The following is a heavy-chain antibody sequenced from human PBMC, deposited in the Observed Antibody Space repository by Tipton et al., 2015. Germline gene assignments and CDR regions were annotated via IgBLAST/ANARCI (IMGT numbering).Heavy chain of an antibody. CDR2: IYYIGST. CDR3: ARIRGRYVMDY. CDR1: GGSVSSPSYY. D-gene: IGHD3-16*01. Sequence: TLSLTCAVSGGSVSSPSYYWSWIRQPPGKGLEWIGYIYYIGSTNYNPSLKSRVTISVDTSKNQFFLNLSSVTAADTAVYYCARIRGRYVMDYWGQGTLVTVSS. V-gene: IGHV4-61*01. J-gene: IGHJ4*02.